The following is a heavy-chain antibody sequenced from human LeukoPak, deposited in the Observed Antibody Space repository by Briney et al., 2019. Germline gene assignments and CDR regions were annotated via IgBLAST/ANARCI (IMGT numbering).Heavy chain of an antibody. D-gene: IGHD6-13*01. CDR3: ARGGAADGGDF. CDR2: ISPYNGKT. V-gene: IGHV1-18*01. J-gene: IGHJ4*02. CDR1: GYTFMHRG. Sequence: ASVKVSCRTSGYTFMHRGISWVRQAPVQGFEWMGWISPYNGKTNYAQQLQGRVTMTTDTSTSPAYLEVRSMTPDDKAVYYCARGGAADGGDFWGQGPLVAVSS.